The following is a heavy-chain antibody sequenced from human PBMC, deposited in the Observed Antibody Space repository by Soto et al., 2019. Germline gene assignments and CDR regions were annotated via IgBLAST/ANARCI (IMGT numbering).Heavy chain of an antibody. Sequence: EVQLVESGGGLVQPGRSLRLSCAASGFTFDDYAMHWVRQAPGKGLEWVSGISWNSGSIAYADSVKGRFTISRDNAKNSLYLHMNSLRAEDTALYYCPKDLGAAAAGPVFDYWGQGTRVTVSS. CDR1: GFTFDDYA. CDR2: ISWNSGSI. V-gene: IGHV3-9*01. D-gene: IGHD6-13*01. CDR3: PKDLGAAAAGPVFDY. J-gene: IGHJ4*02.